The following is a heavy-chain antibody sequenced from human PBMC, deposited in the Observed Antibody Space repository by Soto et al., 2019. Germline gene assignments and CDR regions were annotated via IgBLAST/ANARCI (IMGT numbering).Heavy chain of an antibody. CDR2: ISSTTNYI. CDR3: ARESEDLTSNFDY. Sequence: GSLRLSCAASGFTFTRYSMNWVRQAPGKGLEWVSSISSTTNYIYYEDSMKGRFTISRDNAKNSLYLEMNSLRAEDTAVYYCARESEDLTSNFDYWGQGTLVTVSS. V-gene: IGHV3-21*06. J-gene: IGHJ4*02. CDR1: GFTFTRYS.